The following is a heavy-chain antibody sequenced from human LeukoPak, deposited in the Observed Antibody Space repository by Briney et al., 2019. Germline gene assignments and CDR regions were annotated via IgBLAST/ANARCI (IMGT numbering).Heavy chain of an antibody. Sequence: ASVKVSCKASGGTFSSYAISWVRQAPGQGLEWMGRIIPIFGTANYAQKFQGRVTITTDESTSTAYMELSSLRSEDTAVYYCARDYYDSSGYYYGYWGQGTLVTVSS. CDR2: IIPIFGTA. J-gene: IGHJ4*02. D-gene: IGHD3-22*01. CDR1: GGTFSSYA. V-gene: IGHV1-69*05. CDR3: ARDYYDSSGYYYGY.